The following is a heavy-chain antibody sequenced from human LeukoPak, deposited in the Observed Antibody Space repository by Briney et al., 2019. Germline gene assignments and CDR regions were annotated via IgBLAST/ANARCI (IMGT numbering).Heavy chain of an antibody. Sequence: GGSLRLSCAASGLTFSNYSMNWVRQASGRGLEWVSGITDSGRKTYYADSVKGRFSISRDNSKNTVYLQMSDLRAEDTAVYYCAKITKATTPNYWGQGTLVTVSS. D-gene: IGHD4-17*01. V-gene: IGHV3-23*01. CDR3: AKITKATTPNY. J-gene: IGHJ4*02. CDR1: GLTFSNYS. CDR2: ITDSGRKT.